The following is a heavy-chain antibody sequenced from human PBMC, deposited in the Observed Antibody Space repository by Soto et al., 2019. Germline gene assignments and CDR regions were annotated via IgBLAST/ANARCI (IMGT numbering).Heavy chain of an antibody. CDR3: AREGVGHDLGESFEY. V-gene: IGHV3-21*01. CDR2: IDGNSRNI. J-gene: IGHJ4*02. Sequence: EVQLVESGGGLVKPGESLRLSCAASGFTFSGHSMNWVRQAPGRGLEWVSSIDGNSRNIYYADSLKGRFTISRDNAKNSLYLQMNGLRAEDTAVYYCAREGVGHDLGESFEYWGQGTLVTVSS. D-gene: IGHD4-17*01. CDR1: GFTFSGHS.